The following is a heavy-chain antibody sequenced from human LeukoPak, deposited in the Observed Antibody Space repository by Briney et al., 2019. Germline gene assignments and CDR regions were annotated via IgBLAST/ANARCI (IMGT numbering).Heavy chain of an antibody. J-gene: IGHJ4*02. CDR1: GYTLTELS. Sequence: ASVKVSCKVSGYTLTELSMHWVRQAPGKGLEWMGGFDPEDGETIYAQKFQGRVTMTEDTSTDTAYMELSSLRSEDTAVYYCATDPGDYGNSGWGYPDYWGQGTLVTVSS. CDR2: FDPEDGET. D-gene: IGHD6-19*01. V-gene: IGHV1-24*01. CDR3: ATDPGDYGNSGWGYPDY.